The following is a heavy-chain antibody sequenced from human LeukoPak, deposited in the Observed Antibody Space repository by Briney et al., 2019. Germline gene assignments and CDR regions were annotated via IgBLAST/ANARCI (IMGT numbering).Heavy chain of an antibody. J-gene: IGHJ4*02. CDR1: GGSISSSSYY. CDR3: ARLSGYRDDY. Sequence: SETLSLTCTVSGGSISSSSYYWGWIRQPPGKGLEWIGSIYYSGSTYYNPSLKSRATISVDTSKNQFSLKLSSVTAADTAVYYCARLSGYRDDYWGQGTLVTVSS. D-gene: IGHD1-26*01. V-gene: IGHV4-39*01. CDR2: IYYSGST.